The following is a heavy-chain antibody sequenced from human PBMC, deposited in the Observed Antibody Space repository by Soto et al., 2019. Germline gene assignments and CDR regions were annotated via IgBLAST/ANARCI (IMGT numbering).Heavy chain of an antibody. CDR2: VGSSGDVT. J-gene: IGHJ4*02. CDR1: GFTFSSYA. D-gene: IGHD3-10*01. Sequence: EVQLLESGGDLVQPGGSLRLSCVASGFTFSSYAMSWVRQAPGKRLEWVSIVGSSGDVTVYSDSVSGRFTISRDNSRKTPYLPMNSLTAEDTAVYYCAKHFVAGEVDYWGQGTLVTVSS. CDR3: AKHFVAGEVDY. V-gene: IGHV3-23*01.